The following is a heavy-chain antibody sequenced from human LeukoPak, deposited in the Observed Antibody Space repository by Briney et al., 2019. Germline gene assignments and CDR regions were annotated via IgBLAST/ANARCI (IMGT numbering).Heavy chain of an antibody. CDR1: GFTVSSNY. J-gene: IGHJ5*02. CDR2: IYSGGST. D-gene: IGHD3-3*01. CDR3: ARDYYDRNWFDP. V-gene: IGHV3-66*02. Sequence: GGSLRLSCAASGFTVSSNYVSWVRQAPGKGLEWVSVIYSGGSTYYADSVKGLFTISRDNSKNTLYPQIDSLRAEDTAVYYCARDYYDRNWFDPWGQGTLVTVSS.